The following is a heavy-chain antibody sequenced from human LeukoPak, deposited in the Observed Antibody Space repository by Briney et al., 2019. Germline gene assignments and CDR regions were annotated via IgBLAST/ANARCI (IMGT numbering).Heavy chain of an antibody. CDR3: AREGVVKGYFDY. Sequence: SETLSLTCTVSGGSISSGDYYWSWIRQPPGKGLEWIGYIYYSGSTYYNPSPKSRVTISVDTSKNQFSLKLSSVTAADTAVYYCAREGVVKGYFDYWGQGTLVTVSS. D-gene: IGHD3-3*01. CDR1: GGSISSGDYY. J-gene: IGHJ4*02. CDR2: IYYSGST. V-gene: IGHV4-30-4*02.